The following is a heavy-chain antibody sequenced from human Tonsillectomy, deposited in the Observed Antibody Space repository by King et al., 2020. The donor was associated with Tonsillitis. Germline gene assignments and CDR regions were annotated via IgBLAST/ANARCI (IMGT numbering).Heavy chain of an antibody. D-gene: IGHD2-15*01. CDR1: GGTFTYYA. CDR3: ASVGNCSGGVCFTPFRDGLNI. Sequence: VQLVESGAEVKKPESSVKVSCKASGGTFTYYALCWVRQAPGQGLEWMGEITPTYGTTKYAEKFQGRLTIMADESTGTTYMEPSSLRSEDMAIYYCASVGNCSGGVCFTPFRDGLNIWGQGTMVSVSS. CDR2: ITPTYGTT. V-gene: IGHV1-69*01. J-gene: IGHJ3*02.